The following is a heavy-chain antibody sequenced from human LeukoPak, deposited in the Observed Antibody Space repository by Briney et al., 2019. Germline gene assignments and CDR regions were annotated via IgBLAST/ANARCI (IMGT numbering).Heavy chain of an antibody. J-gene: IGHJ6*03. D-gene: IGHD2-2*01. CDR3: ATRKCSISACRASSYRCMDD. CDR1: GFTFSSHW. Sequence: GGSLRLSCETSGFTFSSHWMTWVRQAPGKGLEWVANIKEDGGEANYVGSVKGRFTVSRDNAKQYLYLQMNSLRVEDTAIYYCATRKCSISACRASSYRCMDDWGKGTTVTVSS. CDR2: IKEDGGEA. V-gene: IGHV3-7*01.